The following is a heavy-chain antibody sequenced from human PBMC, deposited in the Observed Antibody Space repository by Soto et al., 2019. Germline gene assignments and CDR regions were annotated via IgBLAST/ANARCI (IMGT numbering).Heavy chain of an antibody. CDR3: ARLSNYDLWSGYLVFGVAMGYFDY. CDR1: GGSISSSSYY. D-gene: IGHD3-3*01. J-gene: IGHJ4*02. V-gene: IGHV4-39*01. CDR2: IYYSGST. Sequence: SETLSLTCTVSGGSISSSSYYWGWIRQPPGKGLEWIGSIYYSGSTYYNPSLKSRVTISVDTSKNQFSLKLSSVTAADTAVYYCARLSNYDLWSGYLVFGVAMGYFDYWGQGTLVTVSS.